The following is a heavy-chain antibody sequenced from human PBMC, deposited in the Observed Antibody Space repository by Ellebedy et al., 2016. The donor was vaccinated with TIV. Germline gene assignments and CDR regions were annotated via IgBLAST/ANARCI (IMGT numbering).Heavy chain of an antibody. CDR1: GFTFTTYW. V-gene: IGHV3-74*01. J-gene: IGHJ4*02. CDR3: ARAHWRGFYDL. D-gene: IGHD3-3*01. CDR2: INTDGSDT. Sequence: GESLKISXEVSGFTFTTYWMHWVRQAPGKGLVWVSRINTDGSDTTYADSVRGRFTISRDNARNTLYLQLNSLGAEDTSIYYCARAHWRGFYDLWGQGTLVTASS.